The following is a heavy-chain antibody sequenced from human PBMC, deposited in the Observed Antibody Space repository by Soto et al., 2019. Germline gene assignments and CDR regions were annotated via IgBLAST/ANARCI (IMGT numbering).Heavy chain of an antibody. D-gene: IGHD1-26*01. Sequence: QVQLQQWGAGLLKPSETLSLTCAVYGGSFSGYYWSWIRQPPGKGLEWIGEINHSGSTNYNPSLKSRVTISVDTSKTQFSLKLSSVTAADTAVYYCARLPPYYYYGMDVWGQGTTVTVSS. CDR2: INHSGST. CDR1: GGSFSGYY. J-gene: IGHJ6*02. CDR3: ARLPPYYYYGMDV. V-gene: IGHV4-34*01.